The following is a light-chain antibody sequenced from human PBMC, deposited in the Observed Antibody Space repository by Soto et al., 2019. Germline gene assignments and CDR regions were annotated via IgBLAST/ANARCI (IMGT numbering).Light chain of an antibody. Sequence: DIPMTQSPSSVSASVGDRVTITCRASQAISTYLAWHQQTPGKAPKLLIFAASILQDGVPSRFTGSGSGTDFTLTISSLQPEDVATYYCQQIDSFPLTFGGGTKVEI. CDR2: AAS. V-gene: IGKV1-12*01. J-gene: IGKJ4*01. CDR3: QQIDSFPLT. CDR1: QAISTY.